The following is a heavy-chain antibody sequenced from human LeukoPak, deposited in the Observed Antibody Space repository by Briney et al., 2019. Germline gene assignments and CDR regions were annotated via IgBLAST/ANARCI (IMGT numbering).Heavy chain of an antibody. CDR1: GYTFTGYY. V-gene: IGHV1-2*02. D-gene: IGHD2-2*02. CDR2: INPNSGGT. CDR3: ARERYCSSTSCYTESDAFDI. J-gene: IGHJ3*02. Sequence: ASVKVSCKASGYTFTGYYTHWVRQAPGQGLEWMRWINPNSGGTNYAQKFQGRVTMTRDTSISTAYMELSRLRSDDTAVYYCARERYCSSTSCYTESDAFDIWGQGTMVTVSS.